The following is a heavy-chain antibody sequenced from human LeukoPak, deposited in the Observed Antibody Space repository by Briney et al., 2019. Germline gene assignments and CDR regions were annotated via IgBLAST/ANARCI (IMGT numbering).Heavy chain of an antibody. Sequence: PSETLSLTCAVYGGSFSGYYWSWIRQPPGKGLGWIGEINHSGSTNYNPSLKSRVTISVDTSKNQFCLKLSSVTAADTAVYYCASYYDFWSGSGAYFDSWGQGTLVSVSS. CDR3: ASYYDFWSGSGAYFDS. D-gene: IGHD3-3*01. V-gene: IGHV4-34*01. CDR1: GGSFSGYY. J-gene: IGHJ4*02. CDR2: INHSGST.